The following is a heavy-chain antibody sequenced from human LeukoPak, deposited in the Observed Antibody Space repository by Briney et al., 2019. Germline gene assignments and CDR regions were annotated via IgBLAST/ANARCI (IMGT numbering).Heavy chain of an antibody. D-gene: IGHD3-3*01. CDR1: DYTFTLYG. CDR3: ARAVGMSGFDM. CDR2: ISAYNGNT. Sequence: GASVKVSCKASDYTFTLYGINWVRQAPGQGLEWMGWISAYNGNTNYAQKIQGRVTMTTDTSTSTAYVELRSLRSDDTAVYYCARAVGMSGFDMWGQGTKVTVSS. V-gene: IGHV1-18*01. J-gene: IGHJ3*02.